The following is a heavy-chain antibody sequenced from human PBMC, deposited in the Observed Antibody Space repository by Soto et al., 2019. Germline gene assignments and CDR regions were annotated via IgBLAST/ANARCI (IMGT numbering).Heavy chain of an antibody. CDR2: VSSSGST. J-gene: IGHJ3*02. V-gene: IGHV4-59*01. D-gene: IGHD3-22*01. CDR1: GGSISGGH. Sequence: SETLSLTCTVSGGSISGGHWNWIRQPPGKGLEWIAYVSSSGSTKYNPSLKSRVTISIDTTKNQFSLRLSSVTAADTTVYYCASGFYDSRGYSEAFDIWGQGTKVTVSS. CDR3: ASGFYDSRGYSEAFDI.